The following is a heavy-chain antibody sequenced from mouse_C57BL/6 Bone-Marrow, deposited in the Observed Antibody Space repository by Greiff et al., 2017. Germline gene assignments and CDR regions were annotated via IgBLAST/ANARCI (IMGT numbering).Heavy chain of an antibody. Sequence: EVKLQESGAELVRPGASVKLSCTASGFNIKDDYMHWVKQRPEQGLEWIGWIDPENGDTEYASKFQGKATITADTSSNTAYLQLSSLTSEDTAVYYCTPSYYYFDYWGQGTTLTVSS. CDR3: TPSYYYFDY. CDR1: GFNIKDDY. D-gene: IGHD1-1*01. CDR2: IDPENGDT. V-gene: IGHV14-4*01. J-gene: IGHJ2*01.